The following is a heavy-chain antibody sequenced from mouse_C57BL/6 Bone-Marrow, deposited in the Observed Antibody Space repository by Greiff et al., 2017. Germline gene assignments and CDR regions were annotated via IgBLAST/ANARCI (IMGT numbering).Heavy chain of an antibody. V-gene: IGHV5-17*01. CDR1: GFTFSDYG. CDR3: ARGPDYYDSSCDDY. J-gene: IGHJ2*01. CDR2: ISSGSSTI. Sequence: DVKLQESGGGLVKPGGSLKLSCAASGFTFSDYGMHWVRQAPEKGLEWVAYISSGSSTIYYADTVKGRFTFSSDNAKNTLLLQMTSLRSEDTAMYYCARGPDYYDSSCDDYWGQGTTLTVSS. D-gene: IGHD1-1*01.